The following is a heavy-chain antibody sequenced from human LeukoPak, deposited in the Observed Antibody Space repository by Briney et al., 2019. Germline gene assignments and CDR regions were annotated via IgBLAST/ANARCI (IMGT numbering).Heavy chain of an antibody. CDR1: GGSISRYY. Sequence: PSETLSLTCTVSGGSISRYYWSWIRQPPGKGLEWIGYVYYSGSTNYNPSLKSRVTISVDPSKNQFSLKLSSVTAADTAVYYCARVRGEFGEFPYYYGMDVWGQGTTVTVSS. CDR3: ARVRGEFGEFPYYYGMDV. D-gene: IGHD3-10*01. CDR2: VYYSGST. V-gene: IGHV4-59*01. J-gene: IGHJ6*02.